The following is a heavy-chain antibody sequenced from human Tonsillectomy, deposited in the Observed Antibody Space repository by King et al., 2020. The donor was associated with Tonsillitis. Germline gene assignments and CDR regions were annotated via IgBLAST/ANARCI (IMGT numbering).Heavy chain of an antibody. J-gene: IGHJ3*02. Sequence: VQLVESGGGLVQPGGSLRLSCAASGFTFSSYSMSWVRQAPGKGLEWVSVISGSGSSTYYADSVKGRFTISRDNSKNTLYLQMNSLRANDTALYYCAEDGRQWLVYDAFDIWGQGTMVTVSS. D-gene: IGHD6-19*01. CDR1: GFTFSSYS. V-gene: IGHV3-23*04. CDR3: AEDGRQWLVYDAFDI. CDR2: ISGSGSST.